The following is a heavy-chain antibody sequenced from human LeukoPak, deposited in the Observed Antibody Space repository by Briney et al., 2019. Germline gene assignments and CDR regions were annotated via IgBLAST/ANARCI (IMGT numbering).Heavy chain of an antibody. Sequence: GGSLRLSCAASGFTFSNAWMSWVRQAPGKGLEWVGRIKSKTDGGTTDYAAPVKGRFTISRDDSKNTLYLQMNSLKTEDTAVYYCTTYGSGTHYGWGYYYYGMDVWGQGTTVTVSS. D-gene: IGHD3-10*01. V-gene: IGHV3-15*01. CDR2: IKSKTDGGTT. CDR3: TTYGSGTHYGWGYYYYGMDV. J-gene: IGHJ6*02. CDR1: GFTFSNAW.